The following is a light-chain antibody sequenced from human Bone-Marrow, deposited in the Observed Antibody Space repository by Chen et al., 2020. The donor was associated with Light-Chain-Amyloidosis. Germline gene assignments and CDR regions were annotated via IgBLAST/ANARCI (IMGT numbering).Light chain of an antibody. J-gene: IGKJ4*01. CDR1: QTISSNY. CDR2: GSS. CDR3: QQYGTSPLT. V-gene: IGKV3-20*01. Sequence: EIVLTQSPGTLSLSPGEGAILSCRASQTISSNYLTWYQQKFGQAPRLLIYGSSSRATGIPDRFTGSGSGTDFTLTINRLEPEDFARYYCQQYGTSPLTFGGGTKVEIK.